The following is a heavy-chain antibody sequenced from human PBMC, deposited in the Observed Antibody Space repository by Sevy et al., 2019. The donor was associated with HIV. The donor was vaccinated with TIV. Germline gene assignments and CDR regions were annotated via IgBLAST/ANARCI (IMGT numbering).Heavy chain of an antibody. CDR1: GGSISSGGYY. Sequence: SETLSLTCTVSGGSISSGGYYWSWLRQHPGKGREWIGYIYYSGSTYYNPSLRSRFTISVDTSKNQFSLKLSSVTAADAAVYYCAGGYGSGSAGSRYYFDYWGQGTLVTVSS. D-gene: IGHD3-10*01. CDR3: AGGYGSGSAGSRYYFDY. CDR2: IYYSGST. V-gene: IGHV4-31*03. J-gene: IGHJ4*02.